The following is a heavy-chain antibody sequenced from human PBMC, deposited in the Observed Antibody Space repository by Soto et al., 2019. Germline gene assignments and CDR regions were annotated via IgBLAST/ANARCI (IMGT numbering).Heavy chain of an antibody. J-gene: IGHJ5*02. CDR1: GFTFSSYG. D-gene: IGHD1-26*01. CDR3: AKGGGSYYFGWFDP. Sequence: LRLSCAASGFTFSSYGMHWVRQAPGKGLEWVAVISYDGSNKYYADSVKGRFTISRDNSKNTLYLQMNSLRAEDTAVYYCAKGGGSYYFGWFDPWGQGTLVTVSS. CDR2: ISYDGSNK. V-gene: IGHV3-30*18.